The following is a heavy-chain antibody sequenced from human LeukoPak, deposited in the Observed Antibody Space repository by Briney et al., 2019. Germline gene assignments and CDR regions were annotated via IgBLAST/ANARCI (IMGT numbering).Heavy chain of an antibody. CDR1: GGSISSYY. V-gene: IGHV4-59*08. CDR3: ARHTRGDDAFDI. Sequence: PSETLSLTCTVSGGSISSYYWSWIRQPPGKGLEWIGYIYYSGSTNYNPSLKSRVTISVDTSKNQFSLKLSSVTAADTAVYYCARHTRGDDAFDIWGQVTMVTVSS. CDR2: IYYSGST. D-gene: IGHD3-10*01. J-gene: IGHJ3*02.